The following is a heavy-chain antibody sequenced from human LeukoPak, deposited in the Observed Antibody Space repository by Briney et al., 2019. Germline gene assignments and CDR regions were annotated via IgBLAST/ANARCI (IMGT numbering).Heavy chain of an antibody. V-gene: IGHV1-8*01. CDR3: ARYPPLLRFLEWSYYYYGMDV. J-gene: IGHJ6*02. CDR1: GYTFTSYD. CDR2: MNPNSGNT. D-gene: IGHD3-3*01. Sequence: ASVKVSCKASGYTFTSYDINWMRQATGQGLEWMGWMNPNSGNTGYAQKFQGRVTMTRNTSISTAYMELSSLRSEDTAVYYCARYPPLLRFLEWSYYYYGMDVWGQGTTVTVSS.